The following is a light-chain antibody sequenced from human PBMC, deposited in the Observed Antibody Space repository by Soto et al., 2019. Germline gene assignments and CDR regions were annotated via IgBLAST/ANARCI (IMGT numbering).Light chain of an antibody. J-gene: IGLJ2*01. Sequence: QSVLTQPPSVSGAPGQRVTISCTGSSANIGAGYDVHWYQQLPGTAPKLLIYGNSNRPSGVPDRFSGSKSGTSASLAITGLLGEDGGDDDFQAYYSSLRVVFRGGPKLTV. V-gene: IGLV1-40*01. CDR1: SANIGAGYD. CDR3: QAYYSSLRVV. CDR2: GNS.